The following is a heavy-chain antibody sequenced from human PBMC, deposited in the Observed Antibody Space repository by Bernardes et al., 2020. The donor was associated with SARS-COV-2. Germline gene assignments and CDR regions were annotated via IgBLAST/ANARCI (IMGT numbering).Heavy chain of an antibody. CDR2: IGSSSSYI. CDR3: TRDVWGWSGSGGNRYTRDS. V-gene: IGHV3-21*01. J-gene: IGHJ4*02. CDR1: GFTFNTYT. Sequence: AESLFLSCAASGFTFNTYTLNWVRQAQGKGLELVSFIGSSSSYIDYADSVKGRFTISRDNAKNSLFLQMHSLEAEDTAVYYSTRDVWGWSGSGGNRYTRDSWGQGTLVTVSS. D-gene: IGHD3-16*02.